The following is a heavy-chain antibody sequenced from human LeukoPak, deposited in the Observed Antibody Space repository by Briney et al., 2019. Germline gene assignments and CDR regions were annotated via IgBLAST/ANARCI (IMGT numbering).Heavy chain of an antibody. J-gene: IGHJ3*01. Sequence: GGSPRLSCEASGFTFRSYAMTWVRQAPGKGLEWVSAISGSGAKTYYADSVKGRFTISRDNSRNTLYLQMNSLRVEDTAVYYCAQGDSYYDFLLSVWGQGTMATVSS. CDR1: GFTFRSYA. V-gene: IGHV3-23*01. CDR3: AQGDSYYDFLLSV. CDR2: ISGSGAKT. D-gene: IGHD3-3*01.